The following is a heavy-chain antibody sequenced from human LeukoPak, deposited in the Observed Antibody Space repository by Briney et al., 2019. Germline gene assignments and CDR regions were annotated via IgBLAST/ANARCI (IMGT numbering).Heavy chain of an antibody. CDR1: GFTFSSYS. CDR2: ISTSSLYI. CDR3: ARDSDWNDGLDY. V-gene: IGHV3-21*01. D-gene: IGHD1-1*01. Sequence: PGGSLRLSCAASGFTFSSYSMNWVRQAPGKGLEWVSSISTSSLYIYYADSVKGRFTVSGNNARNSLYLQVNSLRAEDTAVYYCARDSDWNDGLDYWGQGTLVTVSS. J-gene: IGHJ4*02.